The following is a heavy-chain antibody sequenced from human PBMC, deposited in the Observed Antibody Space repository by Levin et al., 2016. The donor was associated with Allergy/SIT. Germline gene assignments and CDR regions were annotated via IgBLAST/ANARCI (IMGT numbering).Heavy chain of an antibody. D-gene: IGHD5-12*01. CDR1: GGSISSSNW. CDR3: ARAGRYSGYDYGGWFDP. J-gene: IGHJ5*02. V-gene: IGHV4-4*02. CDR2: INHSGST. Sequence: SETLSLTCAVSGGSISSSNWWSWVRQPPGKGLEWIGEINHSGSTNYNPSLKSRVTISVDTSKNQFSLKLSSVTAADTAVYYCARAGRYSGYDYGGWFDPWGQGTLVTVSS.